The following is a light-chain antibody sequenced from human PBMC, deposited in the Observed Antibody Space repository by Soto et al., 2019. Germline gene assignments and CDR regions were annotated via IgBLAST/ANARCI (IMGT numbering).Light chain of an antibody. CDR2: LGS. CDR3: MQALQHLT. CDR1: QSLLHSNGYNY. V-gene: IGKV2-28*01. Sequence: DIVMTQSPLSLPVTPGEPASISCRSSQSLLHSNGYNYLDWYLQKPGQSPQLLIYLGSNRASGVPDRFCGSGSGTDFTLKISRVEAEDVGVYYCMQALQHLTFGGGTKVEIK. J-gene: IGKJ4*01.